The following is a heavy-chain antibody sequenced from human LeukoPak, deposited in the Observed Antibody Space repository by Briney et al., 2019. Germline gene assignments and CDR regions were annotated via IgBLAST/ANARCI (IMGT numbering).Heavy chain of an antibody. CDR2: ISWNSGSI. CDR3: AKDFGPEGGIAAAATPFDY. V-gene: IGHV3-9*03. Sequence: PGRSLRLSCAASGFTFDDYAMHWVRQAPGKGLEWVLGISWNSGSIGYADPVKGRFTISRDNAKNSLYLQMNSLRAEDMALYYCAKDFGPEGGIAAAATPFDYWGQGTLVTVSS. J-gene: IGHJ4*02. CDR1: GFTFDDYA. D-gene: IGHD6-13*01.